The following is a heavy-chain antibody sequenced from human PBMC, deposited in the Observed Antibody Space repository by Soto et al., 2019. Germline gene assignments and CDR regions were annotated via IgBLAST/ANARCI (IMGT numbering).Heavy chain of an antibody. V-gene: IGHV1-8*01. Sequence: GASVKVSCKASGYTFTGYDINWVRQTPGQGLEWMGWMNPNNGDTDSAQRFQGRVTMTRDTSINTAFMELSRLRSDDTAVYYCARKISGRAGAFDIWGQGTMVTVSS. J-gene: IGHJ3*02. CDR2: MNPNNGDT. D-gene: IGHD3-10*01. CDR1: GYTFTGYD. CDR3: ARKISGRAGAFDI.